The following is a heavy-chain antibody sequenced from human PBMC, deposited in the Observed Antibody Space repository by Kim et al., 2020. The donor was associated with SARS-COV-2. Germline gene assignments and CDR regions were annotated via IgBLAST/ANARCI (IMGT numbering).Heavy chain of an antibody. J-gene: IGHJ5*02. D-gene: IGHD2-15*01. CDR2: INPSGGST. CDR3: AREGCSGGSCRPYGFDP. V-gene: IGHV1-46*01. Sequence: ASVKVSCKASGYTFTSYYMHWVRQAPGQGLEWMGIINPSGGSTSYAQKFQGRVTMTRDTSTSTVYMELSSLRSEDTAVYYCAREGCSGGSCRPYGFDPWGQGTLVTVS. CDR1: GYTFTSYY.